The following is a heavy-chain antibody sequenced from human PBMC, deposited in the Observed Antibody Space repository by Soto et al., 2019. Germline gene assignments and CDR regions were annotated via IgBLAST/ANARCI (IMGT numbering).Heavy chain of an antibody. J-gene: IGHJ4*02. CDR2: IWYDGSNK. Sequence: GGSLRLSCAASGFTFSSYGMHWVRQAPGKGLEWVAVIWYDGSNKYYADSVKGRFTISRDNSKNTLYLQMNSLRAEDTAVYYCARDDGIAAAGNGYWGQGTLVTVSS. CDR1: GFTFSSYG. V-gene: IGHV3-33*01. CDR3: ARDDGIAAAGNGY. D-gene: IGHD6-13*01.